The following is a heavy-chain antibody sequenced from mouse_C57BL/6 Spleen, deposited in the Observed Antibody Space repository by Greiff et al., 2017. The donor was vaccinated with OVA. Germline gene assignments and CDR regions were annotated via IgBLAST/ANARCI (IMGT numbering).Heavy chain of an antibody. V-gene: IGHV5-4*03. CDR1: GFTFSSYA. D-gene: IGHD2-3*01. Sequence: EVKLMESGGGLVKPGGSLKLSCAASGFTFSSYAMSWVRQTPEKRLEWVATISDGGSYTYSPDNVKGRFPISRDNAKNNLYLQMSHLKSEDTAMYYCARFYDGNYFDYWGQGTTLTVSS. J-gene: IGHJ2*01. CDR3: ARFYDGNYFDY. CDR2: ISDGGSYT.